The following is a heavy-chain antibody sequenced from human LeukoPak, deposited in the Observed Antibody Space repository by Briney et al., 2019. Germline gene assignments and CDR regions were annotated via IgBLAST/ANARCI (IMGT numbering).Heavy chain of an antibody. J-gene: IGHJ3*02. CDR1: GGSFSGYY. CDR2: INHSGST. V-gene: IGHV4-34*01. CDR3: ARGRPYSYGYLPI. Sequence: SETLSLTCAVYGGSFSGYYWSWIRQPPGKGLEWIGEINHSGSTNYNPSLKSLVTISVDTSKNQFSLKLSSVTAADTAVYYCARGRPYSYGYLPIWGQGTMVTVSS. D-gene: IGHD5-18*01.